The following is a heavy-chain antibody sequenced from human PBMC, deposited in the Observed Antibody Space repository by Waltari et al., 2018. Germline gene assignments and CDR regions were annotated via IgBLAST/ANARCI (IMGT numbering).Heavy chain of an antibody. V-gene: IGHV3-48*03. CDR3: ARGEGGANEY. CDR1: GFTFRNYE. CDR2: ISSGAATI. J-gene: IGHJ4*01. Sequence: EVQLVESGGGLVQPGGSLRLLCAASGFTFRNYEMNWVRQAPGKGVEMVSSISSGAATICYSDSGKGRFTISRDNAKNSVYLEMNSLRADDTAIYYCARGEGGANEYWGQGTLVTVSS. D-gene: IGHD1-26*01.